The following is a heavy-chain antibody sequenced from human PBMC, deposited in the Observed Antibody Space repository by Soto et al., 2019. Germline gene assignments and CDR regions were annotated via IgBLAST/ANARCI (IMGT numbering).Heavy chain of an antibody. CDR1: GYTFTSYD. CDR2: MNPNRGNT. CDR3: ARLPLRYLDWPPGGWFDP. V-gene: IGHV1-8*01. D-gene: IGHD3-9*01. J-gene: IGHJ5*02. Sequence: ASVKVSCKASGYTFTSYDINWVRQATGQGLEWMGWMNPNRGNTGYAQKFQGRVTMTRNTSISTAYMELSSLRSEDTAVYYCARLPLRYLDWPPGGWFDPWGQGTLVTVSS.